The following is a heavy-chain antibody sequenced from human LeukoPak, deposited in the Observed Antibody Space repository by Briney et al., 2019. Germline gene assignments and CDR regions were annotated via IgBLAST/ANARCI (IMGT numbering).Heavy chain of an antibody. CDR2: IYSGDST. V-gene: IGHV3-66*02. Sequence: GGSLRLSCAASGFTVSSNYMSWVRQAPGKGLEWVSVIYSGDSTYYADSVKGRFTISRDNSKNTLYLQMNSLRAEDTAVYYCAREDIVATIARYYYYGMDVWGQGTTVTVSS. CDR3: AREDIVATIARYYYYGMDV. D-gene: IGHD5-12*01. J-gene: IGHJ6*02. CDR1: GFTVSSNY.